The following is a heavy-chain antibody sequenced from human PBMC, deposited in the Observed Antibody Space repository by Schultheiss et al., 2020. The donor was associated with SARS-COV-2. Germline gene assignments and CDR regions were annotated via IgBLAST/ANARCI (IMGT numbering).Heavy chain of an antibody. CDR2: IIPMFGTA. Sequence: SVKVSCKASGNTFSGYTINWVRQAPGQGPEWMGVIIPMFGTAKYAQKFQGRVTISADESTITAYMELSSLKSEDTALYYCAKDSSSWYYFDYWGQGTLVTVSS. CDR3: AKDSSSWYYFDY. J-gene: IGHJ4*02. V-gene: IGHV1-69*13. CDR1: GNTFSGYT. D-gene: IGHD6-13*01.